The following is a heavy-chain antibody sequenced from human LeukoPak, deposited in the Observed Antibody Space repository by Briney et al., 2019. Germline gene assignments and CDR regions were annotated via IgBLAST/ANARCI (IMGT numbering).Heavy chain of an antibody. V-gene: IGHV1-2*02. J-gene: IGHJ1*01. Sequence: ASVKVSCKASGYTFTGYYMHWVRQAPGQGLEWMGWINPNSGGTIYAQKFQGRVTMTEDTSTDTAYMELSSLRSEDTAVYYCATERYYYDSSGTAEYFQHWGQGTLVTVSS. D-gene: IGHD3-22*01. CDR3: ATERYYYDSSGTAEYFQH. CDR2: INPNSGGT. CDR1: GYTFTGYY.